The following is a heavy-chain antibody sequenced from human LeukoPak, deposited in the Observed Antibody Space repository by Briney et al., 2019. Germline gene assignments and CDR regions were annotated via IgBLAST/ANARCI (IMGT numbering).Heavy chain of an antibody. J-gene: IGHJ4*02. Sequence: GGSLRLSCAASGFTFSSYGMHWVRQAPGKGLEWVAFIRYDGSNKYYADSVKGRFTISRDNSKNTLYLQMNSLRAEDTAVYYCAKDHRAGYYKRRWDYWGQGTLITVSP. CDR2: IRYDGSNK. CDR3: AKDHRAGYYKRRWDY. D-gene: IGHD3-9*01. V-gene: IGHV3-30*02. CDR1: GFTFSSYG.